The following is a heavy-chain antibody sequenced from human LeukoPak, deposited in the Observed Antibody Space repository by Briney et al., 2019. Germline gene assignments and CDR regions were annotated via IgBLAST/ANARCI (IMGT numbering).Heavy chain of an antibody. CDR2: ISDSGGST. CDR1: GFTFSNYN. V-gene: IGHV3-23*01. Sequence: GGSLRLSCAASGFTFSNYNMQWVRQAPGKGVEWVSAISDSGGSTFYADSVKGRFTISRDNSKNTLHLQMNSLRAEDTAVYYCANDIVTPDYWGQGTLVTVSS. D-gene: IGHD3-9*01. J-gene: IGHJ4*02. CDR3: ANDIVTPDY.